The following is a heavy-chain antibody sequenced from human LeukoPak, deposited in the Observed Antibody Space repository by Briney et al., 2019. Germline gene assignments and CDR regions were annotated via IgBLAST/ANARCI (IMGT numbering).Heavy chain of an antibody. CDR2: IYYSGSA. D-gene: IGHD6-13*01. V-gene: IGHV4-39*01. J-gene: IGHJ6*02. CDR1: GGSISSSSYY. CDR3: ARQSHSSSWLRYYYYYGMDV. Sequence: SETLSLTCTVSGGSISSSSYYWGWIRQPPGKGLEWIGSIYYSGSAYYNPSLKSRVTISVDTSKNQFSLKLSSVTAADTAVYYCARQSHSSSWLRYYYYYGMDVWGQGTTATVSS.